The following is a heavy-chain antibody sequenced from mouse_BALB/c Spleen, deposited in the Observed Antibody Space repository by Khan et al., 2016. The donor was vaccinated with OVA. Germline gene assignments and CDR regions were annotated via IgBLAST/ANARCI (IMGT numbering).Heavy chain of an antibody. J-gene: IGHJ1*01. D-gene: IGHD1-1*02. Sequence: VQLQESGPEVKKPGETVKISCKASGYSFTNYGMNWVRQAPGKGLKWMGWINTYTGEPTYADDFKGRFAFSLETSASTAYLQINNLKNEDTATYFCASGGYWYVDVWGAGTTVTVSS. CDR2: INTYTGEP. CDR1: GYSFTNYG. V-gene: IGHV9-3-1*01. CDR3: ASGGYWYVDV.